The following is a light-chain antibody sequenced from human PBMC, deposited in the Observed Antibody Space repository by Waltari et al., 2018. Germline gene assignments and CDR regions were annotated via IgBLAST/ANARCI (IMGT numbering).Light chain of an antibody. CDR2: WAS. J-gene: IGKJ2*01. CDR1: QSVLYSSNNKNY. V-gene: IGKV4-1*01. Sequence: DIVMTQSPDSLDASLGERATNNYKSSQSVLYSSNNKNYLAWYQQKPGQPPKLLIYWASTRESGVPDRFSGSGSGTDFILTISSLQAEDVAVYYCQQYYSTPYTFGQGTKLEIK. CDR3: QQYYSTPYT.